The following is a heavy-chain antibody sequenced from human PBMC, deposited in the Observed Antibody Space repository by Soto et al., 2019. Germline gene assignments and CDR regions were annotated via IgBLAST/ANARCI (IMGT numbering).Heavy chain of an antibody. CDR3: ARDLHNYYDSSGYEVPFDY. J-gene: IGHJ4*02. CDR2: ISAYNGNT. V-gene: IGHV1-18*01. Sequence: ASVKVSCKASGYTFTSYGISWVRHAPGQGLEWMGWISAYNGNTNYAQELQGRVTMTTDTSTSTAYMELRGLRSDDTAVYYCARDLHNYYDSSGYEVPFDYWGQGTLVTVSS. CDR1: GYTFTSYG. D-gene: IGHD3-22*01.